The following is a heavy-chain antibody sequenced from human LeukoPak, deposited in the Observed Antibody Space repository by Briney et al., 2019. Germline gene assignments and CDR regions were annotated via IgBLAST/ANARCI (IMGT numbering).Heavy chain of an antibody. CDR1: GGTFSSYA. J-gene: IGHJ5*02. D-gene: IGHD6-13*01. CDR3: ARSEIAAAGTPDWCDP. CDR2: IIPIFGTA. Sequence: SVKVSCKASGGTFSSYAISWVRQAPGQGLEWMGGIIPIFGTANYAQKFQGRVTITTDESTSTAYMELSSLRSEDTAVYYCARSEIAAAGTPDWCDPWGQGTLVTVSS. V-gene: IGHV1-69*05.